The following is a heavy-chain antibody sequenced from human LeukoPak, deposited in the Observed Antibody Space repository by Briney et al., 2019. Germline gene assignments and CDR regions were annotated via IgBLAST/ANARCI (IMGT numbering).Heavy chain of an antibody. Sequence: GASVTVSCTASGGTFSSYAISWVRQAPGQGLEWMAGIIPIFGTANYAQKFQGRVTITADKSTSTAYMQLSSLRSEDTAVYYCASPSRAVAGTDAFDIWGQGTMVTVSS. V-gene: IGHV1-69*06. J-gene: IGHJ3*02. CDR1: GGTFSSYA. CDR3: ASPSRAVAGTDAFDI. D-gene: IGHD6-19*01. CDR2: IIPIFGTA.